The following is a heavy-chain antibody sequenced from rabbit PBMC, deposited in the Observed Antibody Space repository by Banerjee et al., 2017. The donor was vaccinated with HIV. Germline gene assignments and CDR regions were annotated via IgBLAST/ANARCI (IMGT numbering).Heavy chain of an antibody. CDR3: ARDLGGYAGYGDL. D-gene: IGHD7-1*01. CDR2: INTISGDT. V-gene: IGHV1S45*01. J-gene: IGHJ4*01. CDR1: GFSFNNRYV. Sequence: QEQLEESGGDLVKPGGTLTLTCTASGFSFNNRYVMCWVRQAPGKGLEWIACINTISGDTVYATWAKGRFTISKASWTTVTLQMTSLTAADTATYFCARDLGGYAGYGDLWGPGTLVTVS.